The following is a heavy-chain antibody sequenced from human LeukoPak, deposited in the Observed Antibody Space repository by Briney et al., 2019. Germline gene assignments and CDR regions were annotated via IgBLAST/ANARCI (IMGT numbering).Heavy chain of an antibody. CDR2: INHSGST. V-gene: IGHV4-34*01. CDR3: ATHRQWPFMR. Sequence: SETLSLTCAVYGGSFSGYYWSWIRQPPGKGLEWIGEINHSGSTSYNPSLKSRVTISVDTSKNQFSLKLSSVTAADTAVYYCATHRQWPFMRWGQGTLVTVSS. D-gene: IGHD6-19*01. CDR1: GGSFSGYY. J-gene: IGHJ4*02.